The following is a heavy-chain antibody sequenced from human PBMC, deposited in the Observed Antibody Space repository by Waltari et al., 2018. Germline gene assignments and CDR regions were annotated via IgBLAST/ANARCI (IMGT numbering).Heavy chain of an antibody. V-gene: IGHV4-59*11. Sequence: QVQLQESRPGLVKPSETLSLTCTVSGGSISSHYWRWIRQPPGKGLEWIGYIYYSGSTNYNPSLKSRVTISVDTSKNQFSLKLSSVTAADTAVYYCASSEVYYDSSGTNPSRNFDYWGQGTLVTVSS. CDR3: ASSEVYYDSSGTNPSRNFDY. CDR2: IYYSGST. D-gene: IGHD3-22*01. CDR1: GGSISSHY. J-gene: IGHJ4*02.